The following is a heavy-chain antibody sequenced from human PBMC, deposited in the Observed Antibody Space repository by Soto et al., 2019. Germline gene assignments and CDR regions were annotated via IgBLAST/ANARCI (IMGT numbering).Heavy chain of an antibody. D-gene: IGHD4-17*01. V-gene: IGHV3-23*01. CDR1: GFTFRNYA. Sequence: EVQLLESGGNLIQPGGYLRLSCAASGFTFRNYAMSWVRQAPGAGPEWVSGISGSGGRTYYADSVKGRFTISRDNSNNALILQMNSLSAEDTALYYCAKDPNGDYVGAFDIWGRGTMVTVSS. CDR3: AKDPNGDYVGAFDI. CDR2: ISGSGGRT. J-gene: IGHJ3*02.